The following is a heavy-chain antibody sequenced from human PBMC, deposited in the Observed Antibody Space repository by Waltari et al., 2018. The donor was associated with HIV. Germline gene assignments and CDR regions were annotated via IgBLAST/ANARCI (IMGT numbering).Heavy chain of an antibody. D-gene: IGHD2-21*01. V-gene: IGHV4-59*13. Sequence: QVQLQESGPGLVRPSETLSLTCTVSGDSISGSYWSWIRQPPGKGLEWIGYIYYTGTTNYTPSLKSRVAMSLDTSNNRISLKLTSVTASDTSVYFCARGAYFSYFENWGQGILVTVSS. J-gene: IGHJ4*02. CDR3: ARGAYFSYFEN. CDR2: IYYTGTT. CDR1: GDSISGSY.